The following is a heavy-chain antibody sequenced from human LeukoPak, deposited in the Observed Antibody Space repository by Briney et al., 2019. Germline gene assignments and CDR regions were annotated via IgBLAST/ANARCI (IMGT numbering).Heavy chain of an antibody. CDR2: IYHSGST. D-gene: IGHD5-12*01. CDR1: GYSISSGYY. J-gene: IGHJ4*02. Sequence: SETLSLTCAVSGYSISSGYYWGWIRQPPGKGLEWIGSIYHSGSTYYNPSLKSRATISVDTSKNQFSLKLSSVTAADTAVYYCAAGGWLHPFDYWGQGTLVTVSS. V-gene: IGHV4-38-2*01. CDR3: AAGGWLHPFDY.